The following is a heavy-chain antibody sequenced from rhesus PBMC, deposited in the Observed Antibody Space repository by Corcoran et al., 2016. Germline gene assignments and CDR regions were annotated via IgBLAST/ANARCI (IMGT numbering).Heavy chain of an antibody. CDR2: IQGSGRTN. J-gene: IGHJ4*01. Sequence: QLQLQESGPGLVKPSETLSVTCAVSGGSISSSYWSWIRQAPGKGLEWIGYIQGSGRTNRYNPALKSLATRAVDTSKTQLSLKLSSGTAADTAVYYCARGGVAAAGLFDYWGQGVLVTVSS. D-gene: IGHD6-25*01. CDR3: ARGGVAAAGLFDY. CDR1: GGSISSSY. V-gene: IGHV4-169*01.